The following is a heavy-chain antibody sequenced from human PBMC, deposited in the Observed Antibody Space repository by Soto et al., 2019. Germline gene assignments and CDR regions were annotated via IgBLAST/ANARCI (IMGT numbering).Heavy chain of an antibody. CDR3: AREVPATPLSGSSWFDP. J-gene: IGHJ5*02. V-gene: IGHV4-31*03. Sequence: QVQLKESGPGLVKPSQTLSLTCSVSGGSITNGPYYWTWIRQHPGKGLEWIGYVYRGDNTNYNPSLTSRVTISVDASKNHSPLRLNSVAAADTAVYYCAREVPATPLSGSSWFDPWGQGTLVTVSS. CDR2: VYRGDNT. CDR1: GGSITNGPYY. D-gene: IGHD2-15*01.